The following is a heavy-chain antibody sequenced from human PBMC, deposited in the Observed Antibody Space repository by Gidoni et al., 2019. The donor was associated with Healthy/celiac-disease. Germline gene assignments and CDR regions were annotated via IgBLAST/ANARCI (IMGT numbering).Heavy chain of an antibody. CDR1: CGLISSYY. Sequence: QVQLQESGPGLVKPSETLSPTCTVSCGLISSYYSRWIRQPPGKGLEWIGYIYYSGSTNYNPSLKSRVTISVDTSKNQFSLKLSSVTAADTAVYYCAREKGRHYYDSSGYYNPPDYYYYMDVWGKGTTVTVSS. CDR2: IYYSGST. V-gene: IGHV4-59*01. CDR3: AREKGRHYYDSSGYYNPPDYYYYMDV. D-gene: IGHD3-22*01. J-gene: IGHJ6*03.